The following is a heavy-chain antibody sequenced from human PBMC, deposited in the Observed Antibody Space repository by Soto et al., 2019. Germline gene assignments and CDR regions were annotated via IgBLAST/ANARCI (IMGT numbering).Heavy chain of an antibody. D-gene: IGHD2-2*01. CDR2: IIPIFGTA. V-gene: IGHV1-69*13. CDR3: AREDIVVVPAAIRRYYYYAMDV. J-gene: IGHJ6*02. CDR1: GGTFSSYA. Sequence: SVKVSCKASGGTFSSYAISWVRQAPGQGLEWMGGIIPIFGTANYAQKFQGRVTITADESTSTAYMELSSLRSEDTAVYYCAREDIVVVPAAIRRYYYYAMDVWG.